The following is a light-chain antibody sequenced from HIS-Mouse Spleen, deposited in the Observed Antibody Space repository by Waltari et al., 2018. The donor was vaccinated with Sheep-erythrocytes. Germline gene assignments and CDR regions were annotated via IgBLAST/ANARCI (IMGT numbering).Light chain of an antibody. CDR1: ALPKQY. CDR3: QSADSSGTWV. CDR2: KDS. J-gene: IGLJ3*02. Sequence: SYELTQPPSVSVSPGQTARLTCSGDALPKQYAYWYQQKPGQAPVLVIYKDSERPSGITERFSGSSSGTTVTLTISGVQAEDEADYYCQSADSSGTWVFGGGTKLTVL. V-gene: IGLV3-25*03.